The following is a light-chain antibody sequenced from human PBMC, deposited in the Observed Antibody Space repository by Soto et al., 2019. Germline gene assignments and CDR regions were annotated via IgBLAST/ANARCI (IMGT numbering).Light chain of an antibody. V-gene: IGLV3-9*01. CDR3: QVWDSSTFWV. CDR1: NIGSKN. J-gene: IGLJ3*02. CDR2: RDS. Sequence: SSELTQPLSVSVALGQTARITCGGNNIGSKNVHWYQQKPGQAPVLVIYRDSNRPSGIPERFSGSNSGNTATLTISRAQAGDEADYYCQVWDSSTFWVFGGGTKLTVL.